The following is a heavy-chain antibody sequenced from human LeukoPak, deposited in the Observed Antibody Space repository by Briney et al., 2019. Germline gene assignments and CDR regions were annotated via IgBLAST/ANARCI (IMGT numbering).Heavy chain of an antibody. CDR1: GGTFSSYA. J-gene: IGHJ4*02. V-gene: IGHV1-69*05. Sequence: GASVKVSCKASGGTFSSYAISWVRQAPGQGLEWMGGIIPIFGTANYAQKFQGRVTITTDESTSTAYMELSSLRSEDTAVYYCARALVSDDSTFVYWGQGTLVTVSS. D-gene: IGHD3-22*01. CDR3: ARALVSDDSTFVY. CDR2: IIPIFGTA.